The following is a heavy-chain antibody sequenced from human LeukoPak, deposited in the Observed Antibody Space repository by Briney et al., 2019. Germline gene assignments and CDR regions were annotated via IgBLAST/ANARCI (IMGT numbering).Heavy chain of an antibody. J-gene: IGHJ4*02. CDR2: IYYSGST. D-gene: IGHD2-21*02. Sequence: SETLSLTCTVSGGSISSSSYYWGWIRQPPGKGLEWIGSIYYSGSTYYNPSLKSRVTISVDTSRNQFSLKLSSVTAADTAVYYCASFYCGGDCYSPFDYWGQGTLVTVSS. CDR3: ASFYCGGDCYSPFDY. V-gene: IGHV4-39*01. CDR1: GGSISSSSYY.